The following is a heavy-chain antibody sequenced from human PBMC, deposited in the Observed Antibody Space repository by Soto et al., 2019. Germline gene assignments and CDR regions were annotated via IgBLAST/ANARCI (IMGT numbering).Heavy chain of an antibody. CDR1: GFAFDVHS. V-gene: IGHV3-21*01. CDR2: ITSHSVDI. CDR3: ARGVFYGESGRYLGPVFDY. J-gene: IGHJ4*02. D-gene: IGHD3-10*01. Sequence: PGGSLRLSCEASGFAFDVHSMNWVRQVPGRGLEWVAAITSHSVDIWDADSVRGRFTTARNNAKNSVYLQLRGLRDDDTAVYYCARGVFYGESGRYLGPVFDYWGQGVLVPVSS.